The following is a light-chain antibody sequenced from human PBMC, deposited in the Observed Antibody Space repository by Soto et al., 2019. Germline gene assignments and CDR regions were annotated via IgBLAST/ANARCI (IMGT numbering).Light chain of an antibody. J-gene: IGKJ1*01. V-gene: IGKV1-39*01. CDR1: QTVTPY. Sequence: DVQMTQSPSSLSASVGDSLSLTCRASQTVTPYLNWYQQKPGKAPKLLIYAASTLQSGVPSRFSGSGSGTEFTLTIISLQPEDFATYYCQQSYRFPKTFGRGTKVDI. CDR2: AAS. CDR3: QQSYRFPKT.